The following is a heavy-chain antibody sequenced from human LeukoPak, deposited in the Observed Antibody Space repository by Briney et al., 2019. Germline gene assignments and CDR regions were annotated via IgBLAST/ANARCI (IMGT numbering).Heavy chain of an antibody. V-gene: IGHV3-30-3*01. D-gene: IGHD3-22*01. Sequence: QAGGSLRLPCAASGFTFSSYAMHWVRQAPGKGLEWVAVISYDGSNKYYADSVKGRFTISRDNSKNTLYLQMNSLRAEDTAVYYCARGDSSGYSDAFDIWGQGTMVTVSS. CDR2: ISYDGSNK. J-gene: IGHJ3*02. CDR3: ARGDSSGYSDAFDI. CDR1: GFTFSSYA.